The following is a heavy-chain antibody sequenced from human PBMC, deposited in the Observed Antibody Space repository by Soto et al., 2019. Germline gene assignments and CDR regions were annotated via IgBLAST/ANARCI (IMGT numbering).Heavy chain of an antibody. J-gene: IGHJ3*02. Sequence: QITLKESGPPLVKPTQTLTLTCTFSGFSLSTSGVGVGWIRQPPGKALEWLALIYWDDDKRYSPSLKSRLTITKDTSKNQVVLTMTNMDPVDTATYYCAHSETMVRGEDAFDIWGQGTMVTVSS. V-gene: IGHV2-5*02. CDR3: AHSETMVRGEDAFDI. CDR1: GFSLSTSGVG. D-gene: IGHD3-10*01. CDR2: IYWDDDK.